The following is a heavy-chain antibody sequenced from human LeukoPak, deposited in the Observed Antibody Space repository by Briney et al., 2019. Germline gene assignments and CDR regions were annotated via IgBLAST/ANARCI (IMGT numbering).Heavy chain of an antibody. CDR3: ARDRTTYDAFDI. D-gene: IGHD4-17*01. CDR2: ISGSGGST. J-gene: IGHJ3*02. V-gene: IGHV3-23*01. CDR1: GFTFSSYA. Sequence: GGSLRLSCAASGFTFSSYAMSWVRQAPGKGLEWVSAISGSGGSTYYADSVKGRFTISRDNSKNSLYLQMNSLRAEDTAVYYCARDRTTYDAFDIWGQGTMVTVSS.